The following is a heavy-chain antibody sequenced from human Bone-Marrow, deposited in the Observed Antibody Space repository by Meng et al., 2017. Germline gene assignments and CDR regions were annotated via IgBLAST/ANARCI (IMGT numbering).Heavy chain of an antibody. CDR3: ARAGYYYDSSGYYRLGY. D-gene: IGHD3-22*01. CDR2: ISSSGSTI. CDR1: GFTFSDYY. Sequence: GESLKISCAASGFTFSDYYMSWIRQAPGKGLEWVSYISSSGSTIYYADPVKGRFTISRDNAKNSLYLQMNSLRAEDTDVYYCARAGYYYDSSGYYRLGYWGQGTLVTVSS. J-gene: IGHJ4*02. V-gene: IGHV3-11*01.